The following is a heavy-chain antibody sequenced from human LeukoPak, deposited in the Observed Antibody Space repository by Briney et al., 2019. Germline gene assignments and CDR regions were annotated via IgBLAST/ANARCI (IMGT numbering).Heavy chain of an antibody. D-gene: IGHD4-17*01. Sequence: GGSLRLSCAASGFTFSSYWMSWVRQAPGKGLEWVANIKKDGSEKKYVDSVKGRFTISRDNAKNSMYLQMNSLRDEDTAVYYCARDTLVYADSPDAFDIWGQGTMVTVSS. J-gene: IGHJ3*02. V-gene: IGHV3-7*01. CDR1: GFTFSSYW. CDR3: ARDTLVYADSPDAFDI. CDR2: IKKDGSEK.